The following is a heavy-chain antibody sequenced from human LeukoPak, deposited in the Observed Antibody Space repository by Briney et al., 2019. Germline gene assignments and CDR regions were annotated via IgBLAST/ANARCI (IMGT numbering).Heavy chain of an antibody. CDR2: INPNSGGT. J-gene: IGHJ4*02. CDR3: ARGLIVVPAAIYVDY. Sequence: ASVKVSCKASVYTFTGYYMHSVRQAPGQGLEWMGWINPNSGGTNYAQKFQGRVTMTRDTSISTAYMELRRLRSDDTAVYYCARGLIVVPAAIYVDYWGQGALVTVSS. V-gene: IGHV1-2*02. CDR1: VYTFTGYY. D-gene: IGHD2-2*02.